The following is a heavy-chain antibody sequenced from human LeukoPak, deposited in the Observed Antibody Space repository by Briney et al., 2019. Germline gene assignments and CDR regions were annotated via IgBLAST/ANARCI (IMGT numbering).Heavy chain of an antibody. D-gene: IGHD3-22*01. J-gene: IGHJ4*02. Sequence: GGSLRLSCAASGFTFSSYWMSWVRQAPGKGLEWVAVISYDGSNKYYADSVKGRFTISRDNSKNTLYLQMNSLRAEDTAVYYCAREGMNYYDSSGWFDYWGQGTLVTVSS. CDR1: GFTFSSYW. CDR3: AREGMNYYDSSGWFDY. CDR2: ISYDGSNK. V-gene: IGHV3-30-3*01.